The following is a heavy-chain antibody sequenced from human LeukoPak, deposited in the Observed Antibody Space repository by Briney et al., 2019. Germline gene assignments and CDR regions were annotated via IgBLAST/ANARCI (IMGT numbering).Heavy chain of an antibody. CDR3: ATARRTYYYDSSGESLTFDI. D-gene: IGHD3-22*01. CDR2: FDPEDGET. V-gene: IGHV1-24*01. Sequence: ASVKVSCKVSGYTLTELSMHWVRQAPGKGLEWMGGFDPEDGETIYAQKFQGRVTMTEDTSTDTAYMELSSLSSEDTAVYYCATARRTYYYDSSGESLTFDIWGQGTMVTVSS. CDR1: GYTLTELS. J-gene: IGHJ3*02.